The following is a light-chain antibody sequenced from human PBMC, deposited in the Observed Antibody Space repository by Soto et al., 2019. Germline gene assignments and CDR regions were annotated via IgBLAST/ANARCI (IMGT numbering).Light chain of an antibody. Sequence: EIVLTQSPGTLSLSPGERATLSCRASQSVSSSYLAWYQQKPSQAPRLLIYGASSSATGIPDRFSGSGSGTDFTLTISRLEPEDFAVYYCHQYDSSPLTFGGGTKVEIK. V-gene: IGKV3-20*01. CDR1: QSVSSSY. CDR2: GAS. CDR3: HQYDSSPLT. J-gene: IGKJ4*01.